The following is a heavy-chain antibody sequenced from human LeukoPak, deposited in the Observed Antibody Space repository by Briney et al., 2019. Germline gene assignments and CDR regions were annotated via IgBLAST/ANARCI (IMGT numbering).Heavy chain of an antibody. CDR2: ISIYTGRT. CDR3: ARDGPTAAGEDNLDY. Sequence: ASVKVSCKASGYTFTSYGISWVRQAPGQGLEWLAWISIYTGRTHYAQKFQDRVTMTTDTSTSTAFPELRSLTSDDTARYYCARDGPTAAGEDNLDYWGQGTLVIVSS. CDR1: GYTFTSYG. V-gene: IGHV1-18*01. D-gene: IGHD6-13*01. J-gene: IGHJ4*02.